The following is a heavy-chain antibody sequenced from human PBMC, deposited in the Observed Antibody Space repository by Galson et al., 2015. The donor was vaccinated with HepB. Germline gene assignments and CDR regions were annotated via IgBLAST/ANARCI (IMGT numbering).Heavy chain of an antibody. J-gene: IGHJ4*02. CDR2: IKSKTDGGTT. D-gene: IGHD3-16*01. Sequence: SLRLSCAASGFTFSNARMSWVRQAPGKGLEWVGHIKSKTDGGTTDYAAPVKGRFTISRDDSKNKMYLQMNSLKTEDTAVYYCTTDLSFWGQGTLVTVSS. CDR1: GFTFSNAR. CDR3: TTDLSF. V-gene: IGHV3-15*01.